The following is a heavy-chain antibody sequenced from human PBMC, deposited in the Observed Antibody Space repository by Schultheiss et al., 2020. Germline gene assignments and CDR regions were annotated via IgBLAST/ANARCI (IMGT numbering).Heavy chain of an antibody. V-gene: IGHV1-8*01. D-gene: IGHD3-22*01. J-gene: IGHJ4*02. CDR1: GYTFTSYA. CDR3: ARGRDYYDSSGYSLDY. CDR2: INPNSGNT. Sequence: ASVKVSCKASGYTFTSYAMNWVRQAPGQGLEWMGWINPNSGNTGYAQKFQGRVTMTRNTSISTAYMELSSLRAEDTAVYYCARGRDYYDSSGYSLDYWGQGTLVTVSS.